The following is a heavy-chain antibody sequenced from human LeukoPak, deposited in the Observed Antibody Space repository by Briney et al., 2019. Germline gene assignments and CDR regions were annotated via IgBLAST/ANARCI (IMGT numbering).Heavy chain of an antibody. CDR1: GFTFDDYA. Sequence: GGSLRLSCAVSGFTFDDYAMHWVRQAPGKGLEGVSGISWNSGSIGYADSVKGRFTISRDNAKNSLYLQMNSLRAEDMALYYCAKAATIFGVVSPGFDYWGQGTLVTVSS. D-gene: IGHD3-3*01. CDR3: AKAATIFGVVSPGFDY. CDR2: ISWNSGSI. J-gene: IGHJ4*02. V-gene: IGHV3-9*03.